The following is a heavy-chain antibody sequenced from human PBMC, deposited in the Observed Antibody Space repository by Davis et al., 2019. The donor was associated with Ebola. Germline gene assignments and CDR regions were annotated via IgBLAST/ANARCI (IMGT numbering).Heavy chain of an antibody. CDR3: VKDPEGIAVAEGDGMDV. CDR2: IYSGGST. Sequence: PGGSLRLSCAASGFTVSSNYMSWVRQAPGKGLEWVSVIYSGGSTYYADSVKGRFTISRDNSKNTLYLQMNSLRAEDTAVYYCVKDPEGIAVAEGDGMDVWGQGTTVTVSS. V-gene: IGHV3-53*01. D-gene: IGHD6-19*01. J-gene: IGHJ6*02. CDR1: GFTVSSNY.